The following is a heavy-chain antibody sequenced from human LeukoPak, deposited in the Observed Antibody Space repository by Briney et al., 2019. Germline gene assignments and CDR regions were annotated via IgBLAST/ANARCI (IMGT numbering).Heavy chain of an antibody. J-gene: IGHJ4*02. CDR1: GVSISSGDYY. CDR3: ARGLSVVVLPFDY. CDR2: ISTSGNA. Sequence: SETLSLTCAVSGVSISSGDYYWSWIRQAAGKGLGWIGRISTSGNAAYNPSLKCRVTISVDMSKNQFSLKLNSVTAADTAVYYCARGLSVVVLPFDYWGQGTLVTVSS. D-gene: IGHD3-16*02. V-gene: IGHV4-61*02.